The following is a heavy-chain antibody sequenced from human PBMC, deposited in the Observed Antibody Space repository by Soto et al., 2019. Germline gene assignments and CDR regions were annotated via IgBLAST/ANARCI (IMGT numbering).Heavy chain of an antibody. CDR1: VYSFTTYY. V-gene: IGHV1-46*01. CDR3: AREVIGNYYGMDV. J-gene: IGHJ6*02. CDR2: INPSGGST. D-gene: IGHD4-4*01. Sequence: ASVKVSCKASVYSFTTYYFHWVRQAPGQGFEWVGVINPSGGSTTYAQKFQGRVTMTRDTSKSTVYMELTSLRSEDTAVYYCAREVIGNYYGMDVWGQGTTVTVSS.